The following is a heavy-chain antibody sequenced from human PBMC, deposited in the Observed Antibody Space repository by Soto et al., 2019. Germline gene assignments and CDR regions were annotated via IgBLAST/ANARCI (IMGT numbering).Heavy chain of an antibody. D-gene: IGHD3-22*01. Sequence: QVRLVQSGAEVKKPGASVSISCKTSGFTFTTYYIHWVRQAPGQGLEWMGMIDTSGGSTTYAEKFQGRMTMTSDMSTSTVYMEVSSLRSEDTAVYYCARVPYDTTGYYAFWGQGTLVTVSS. V-gene: IGHV1-46*01. J-gene: IGHJ4*02. CDR2: IDTSGGST. CDR1: GFTFTTYY. CDR3: ARVPYDTTGYYAF.